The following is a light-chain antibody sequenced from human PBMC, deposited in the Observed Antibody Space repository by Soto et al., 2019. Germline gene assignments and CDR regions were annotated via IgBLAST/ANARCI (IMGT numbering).Light chain of an antibody. CDR1: KNDIGVYDF. V-gene: IGLV2-8*01. CDR3: SSFTISSTPDV. Sequence: QSGLTQPASASGSPGQSVTISCTGTKNDIGVYDFVSWYQHHPGKAPRLIIYEVVQRPSGVPDRFSGSKSGNTASLTVSGLQAADEADYYCSSFTISSTPDVYGSGTQVTV. CDR2: EVV. J-gene: IGLJ1*01.